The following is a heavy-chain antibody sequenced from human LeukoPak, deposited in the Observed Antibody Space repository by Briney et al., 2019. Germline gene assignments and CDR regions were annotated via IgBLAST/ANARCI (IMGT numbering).Heavy chain of an antibody. CDR1: GYTLTELS. Sequence: ASVKVSCKVSGYTLTELSMHSVRQAPGKGVEWVGGFDPEDGETIYAQKFQGRVTMTEDTSTDTAYMELSSLRSEDTAVYYCATAGNVVVPAALRGDAFDIWGQGTMVTVSS. J-gene: IGHJ3*02. CDR3: ATAGNVVVPAALRGDAFDI. V-gene: IGHV1-24*01. CDR2: FDPEDGET. D-gene: IGHD2-2*01.